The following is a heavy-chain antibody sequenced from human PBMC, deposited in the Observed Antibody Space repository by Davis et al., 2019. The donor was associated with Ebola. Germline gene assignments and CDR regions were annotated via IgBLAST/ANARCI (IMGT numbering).Heavy chain of an antibody. Sequence: MPSETLSLTCTVSGGSISSYYWSWIRQPPGKGLEWIGYIYYSGSTNYNPSLKSRVTISVDTSKNQFSLKLSSVTAADTAVYYCARASHDDAFDIWGQGTMVTVPS. J-gene: IGHJ3*02. CDR2: IYYSGST. CDR1: GGSISSYY. V-gene: IGHV4-59*01. CDR3: ARASHDDAFDI.